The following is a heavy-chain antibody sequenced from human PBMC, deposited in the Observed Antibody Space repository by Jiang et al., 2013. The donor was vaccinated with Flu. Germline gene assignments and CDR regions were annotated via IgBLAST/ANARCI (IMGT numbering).Heavy chain of an antibody. V-gene: IGHV1-69*06. J-gene: IGHJ4*02. CDR3: ARSLNYYDRRGYFDY. D-gene: IGHD3-22*01. CDR1: GGTFSSYA. Sequence: SCKASGGTFSSYAISWVRQAPGQGLEWMGGIIPIFGTANYAQKFQGRVTITADKSTSTAYMELSSLRSEDTAVYYCARSLNYYDRRGYFDYWGQGTLVTVSS. CDR2: IIPIFGTA.